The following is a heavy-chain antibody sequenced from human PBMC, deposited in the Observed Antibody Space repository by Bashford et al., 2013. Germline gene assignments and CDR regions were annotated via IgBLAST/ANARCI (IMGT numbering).Heavy chain of an antibody. CDR2: IIPIFGTA. J-gene: IGHJ3*02. Sequence: WVRQAPGQGLEWMGGIIPIFGTANYAQKFQGRVTITADKSTSTAYMELSSLRSEDTAVYYCARDRMTYGNAFDIWGQGTMVTVSS. CDR3: ARDRMTYGNAFDI. V-gene: IGHV1-69*06. D-gene: IGHD4-17*01.